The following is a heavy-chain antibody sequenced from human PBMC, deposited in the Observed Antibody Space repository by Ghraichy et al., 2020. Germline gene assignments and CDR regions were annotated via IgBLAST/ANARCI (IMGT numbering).Heavy chain of an antibody. CDR3: AKGVCGGGTCYQIDN. V-gene: IGHV3-30*02. D-gene: IGHD2-15*01. Sequence: GGSLRLSCAASGFTFSDYGMHWVRRAPGKGLEWVAFIRYDGSTKYYGDSVKGRFTISRDNSKNTLHLQMNSLRAEDTAVYYCAKGVCGGGTCYQIDNWGPGTLVTVSS. CDR2: IRYDGSTK. J-gene: IGHJ4*02. CDR1: GFTFSDYG.